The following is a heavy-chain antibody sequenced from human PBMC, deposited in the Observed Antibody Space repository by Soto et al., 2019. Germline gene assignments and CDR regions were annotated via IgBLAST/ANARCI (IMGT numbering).Heavy chain of an antibody. CDR2: IWYDGSNK. J-gene: IGHJ6*02. CDR3: ARDPLMITFGGVIANYYYYGMDV. CDR1: GLTFSSYG. Sequence: GGSMRLSCTASGLTFSSYGMHWVRQAPGKGLEWVAVIWYDGSNKYYADSVKGRFTISRDNSKNTLYLQMNSLRAEDTAVYYCARDPLMITFGGVIANYYYYGMDVWGQGTTVTVSS. D-gene: IGHD3-16*02. V-gene: IGHV3-33*01.